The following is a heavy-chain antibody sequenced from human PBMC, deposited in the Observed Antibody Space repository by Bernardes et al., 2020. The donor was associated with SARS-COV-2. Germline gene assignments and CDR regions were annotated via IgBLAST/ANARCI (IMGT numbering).Heavy chain of an antibody. Sequence: SETLSLTCTVSGGSISSYYWSWIRQPPGKGLEWIGYIYYIGSTNYNPSLKSRVTISVDTSKNQFSLKLSSVTAADTAVYYCARSREDYGSGSYYLRAYYFDYWGQGTLVTVSS. CDR1: GGSISSYY. CDR2: IYYIGST. J-gene: IGHJ4*02. D-gene: IGHD3-10*01. V-gene: IGHV4-59*01. CDR3: ARSREDYGSGSYYLRAYYFDY.